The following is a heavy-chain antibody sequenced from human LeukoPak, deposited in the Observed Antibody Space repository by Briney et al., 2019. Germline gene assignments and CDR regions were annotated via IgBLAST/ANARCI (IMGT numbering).Heavy chain of an antibody. CDR2: ISYDGSNK. V-gene: IGHV3-30*18. CDR3: AKDHSSNWFDS. J-gene: IGHJ5*01. Sequence: GRSLRLSCAASGFTFSSYGMHWVRQAPGKGLEWVAVISYDGSNKYYADSVKGRFTISRDNSKNTLYLQMNSLRAEDTAVYYCAKDHSSNWFDSWGQGILLTVSS. CDR1: GFTFSSYG. D-gene: IGHD5-18*01.